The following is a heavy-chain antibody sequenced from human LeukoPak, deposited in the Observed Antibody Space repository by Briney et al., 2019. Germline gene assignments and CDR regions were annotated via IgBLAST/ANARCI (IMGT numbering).Heavy chain of an antibody. CDR1: GFTVSSNY. CDR3: ARWNNWNDGGYYFDY. Sequence: GGSLRLSCAASGFTVSSNYMSWVRQAPGKGLEWVSVIYSGGSTYYADSVKDRFTISRHNSKNTLYLQMTSLRAEDTAVYYCARWNNWNDGGYYFDYWGQGTLVTVSS. V-gene: IGHV3-53*04. J-gene: IGHJ4*02. CDR2: IYSGGST. D-gene: IGHD1-1*01.